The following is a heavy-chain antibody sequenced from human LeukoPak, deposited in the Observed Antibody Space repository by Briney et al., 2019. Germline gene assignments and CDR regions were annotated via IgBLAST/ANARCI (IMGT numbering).Heavy chain of an antibody. Sequence: GGSLRLSCSASGFSFSDSYMSWFRLSPEKGLEWIAYITSSGTTIEYADSVKGRFTTSRVNAKNSLYLQMDSLRPEDTAVYYCGRDPDYGDPYWGQGTRVTVSS. J-gene: IGHJ4*02. V-gene: IGHV3-11*01. D-gene: IGHD4/OR15-4a*01. CDR1: GFSFSDSY. CDR3: GRDPDYGDPY. CDR2: ITSSGTTI.